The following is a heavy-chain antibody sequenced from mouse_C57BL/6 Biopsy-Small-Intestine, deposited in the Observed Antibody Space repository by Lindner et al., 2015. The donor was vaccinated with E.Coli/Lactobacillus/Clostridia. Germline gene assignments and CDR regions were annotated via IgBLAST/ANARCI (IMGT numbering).Heavy chain of an antibody. CDR2: IRSKSNNYAT. CDR3: VRQGLLLRGFTLDY. CDR1: GFTFKTYA. J-gene: IGHJ4*01. D-gene: IGHD1-1*01. V-gene: IGHV10-3*01. Sequence: VQLQESGGGLVQPKGSLKLSCAASGFTFKTYAVHWVRQAPGKGLEWVARIRSKSNNYATYYADSVKDRFTISRDDSQSMLYLQMNNLKTEDTAMYYCVRQGLLLRGFTLDYWGQGTSVTVSS.